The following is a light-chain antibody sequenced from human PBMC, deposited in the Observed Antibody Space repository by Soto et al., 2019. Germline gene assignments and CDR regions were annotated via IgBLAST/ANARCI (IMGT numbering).Light chain of an antibody. Sequence: DIQMTQSPSTLSASVGDRVTITCRASQSISSWLAWYQQKPGKAPKVLIYKASSLESGVQSRFSGSGSGTEFTLTISSLQPDDFATYYCQQYNSYSRTFGQGTKVDIK. J-gene: IGKJ1*01. CDR2: KAS. V-gene: IGKV1-5*03. CDR1: QSISSW. CDR3: QQYNSYSRT.